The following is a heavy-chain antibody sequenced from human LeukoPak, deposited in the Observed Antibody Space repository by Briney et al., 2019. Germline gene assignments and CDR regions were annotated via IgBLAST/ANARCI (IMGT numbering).Heavy chain of an antibody. V-gene: IGHV4-4*08. Sequence: LSGTLSHTRMVSGGSFSTNYWSWLRQPPGKGVEWIGYIHTSGDSNNSPSLKSRATTSIDTSRNQFSLELTSLTAADRALYYCARHTSRWPNLVLDSWGQGSLVIVS. CDR2: IHTSGDS. CDR1: GGSFSTNY. CDR3: ARHTSRWPNLVLDS. D-gene: IGHD6-13*01. J-gene: IGHJ4*02.